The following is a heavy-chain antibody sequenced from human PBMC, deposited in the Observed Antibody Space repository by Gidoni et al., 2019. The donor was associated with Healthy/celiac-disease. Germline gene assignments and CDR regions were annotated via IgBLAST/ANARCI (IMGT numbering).Heavy chain of an antibody. CDR3: TTNVDFWSPFYYYYYYMDV. Sequence: EVQLVESGGGLVKPGGSLRLSCAASGFTFSNAWMRWVRQAPGQGLEWVGRHKSKTDGGTTDYAAPVKGRFTISRDDSKNTLYLQMNSLKTEDTAVYYCTTNVDFWSPFYYYYYYMDVWGKGTTVTVSS. D-gene: IGHD3-3*01. CDR2: HKSKTDGGTT. V-gene: IGHV3-15*01. CDR1: GFTFSNAW. J-gene: IGHJ6*03.